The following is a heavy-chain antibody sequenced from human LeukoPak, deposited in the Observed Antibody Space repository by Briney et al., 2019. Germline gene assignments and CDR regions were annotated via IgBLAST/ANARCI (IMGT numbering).Heavy chain of an antibody. CDR3: ATRGSATSLPFDH. D-gene: IGHD2-15*01. Sequence: ASVKVSCKASGYTFTSYGITSVRQAPGQGLEWIGWISVYNGHTNFPQKLQGRVTMTTDTSTSTAYMELRSLTSDDTAVYYCATRGSATSLPFDHWGQGTLVTVSS. V-gene: IGHV1-18*01. CDR1: GYTFTSYG. CDR2: ISVYNGHT. J-gene: IGHJ4*02.